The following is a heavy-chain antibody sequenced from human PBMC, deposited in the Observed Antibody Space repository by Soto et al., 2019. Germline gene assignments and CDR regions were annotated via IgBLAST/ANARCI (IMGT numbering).Heavy chain of an antibody. D-gene: IGHD6-13*01. Sequence: EVQLVESGGGLVKPGGSLRLSCVASEFSFSTYNMNWVRQAPGKGLEWVSFISSTSSHIHYADSVKGRFTISTDNAKNSLYLQMNSLRAEDTAVYYCARDPAADGNYGMDVWGQGTTVTVSS. V-gene: IGHV3-21*01. CDR3: ARDPAADGNYGMDV. CDR1: EFSFSTYN. CDR2: ISSTSSHI. J-gene: IGHJ6*02.